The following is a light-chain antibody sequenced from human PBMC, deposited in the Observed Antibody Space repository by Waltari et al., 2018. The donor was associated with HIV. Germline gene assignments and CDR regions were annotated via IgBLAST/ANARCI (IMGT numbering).Light chain of an antibody. CDR3: QVWDSRSVV. J-gene: IGLJ3*02. CDR1: EVTNKY. Sequence: SYELPQLRSMSVSPGQTATITCTGDEVTNKYVSWYQQKPGQSPVVVIYQDAKRPSGRFDRFSGSNSGNTAALTSSGTQPMDEADYYCQVWDSRSVVFGGGTTLTVL. V-gene: IGLV3-1*01. CDR2: QDA.